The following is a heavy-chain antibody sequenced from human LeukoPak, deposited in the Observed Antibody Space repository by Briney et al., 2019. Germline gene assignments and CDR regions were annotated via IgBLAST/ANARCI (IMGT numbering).Heavy chain of an antibody. J-gene: IGHJ4*02. CDR3: ARVRKRFLELHFDY. CDR2: IYHSGST. V-gene: IGHV4-38-2*02. Sequence: SETLSLTCTVSGYSISSGYYWGWIRQPPGKWLEWIGSIYHSGSTYYNPSLKSRVTISVDTSKNQFSLKLSSVTAADTAVYYCARVRKRFLELHFDYWGQGTLVTVSS. D-gene: IGHD3-3*01. CDR1: GYSISSGYY.